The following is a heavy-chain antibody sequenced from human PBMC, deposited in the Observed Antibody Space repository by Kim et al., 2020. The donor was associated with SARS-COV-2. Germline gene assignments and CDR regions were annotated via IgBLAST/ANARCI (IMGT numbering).Heavy chain of an antibody. Sequence: GGSLRLSCAASGFTFSSYGMHWVRQAPGKGLEWVAVISYDGSNKYYADSVKGRFTISRDNSKNTLYLQMNSLRAEDTAVYYCAKDLCSGGSCLGYWGQGTLVTVSS. D-gene: IGHD2-15*01. J-gene: IGHJ4*02. CDR1: GFTFSSYG. V-gene: IGHV3-30*18. CDR2: ISYDGSNK. CDR3: AKDLCSGGSCLGY.